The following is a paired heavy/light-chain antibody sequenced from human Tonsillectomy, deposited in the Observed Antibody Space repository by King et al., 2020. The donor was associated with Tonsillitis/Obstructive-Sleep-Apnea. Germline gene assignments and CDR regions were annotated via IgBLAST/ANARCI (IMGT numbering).Heavy chain of an antibody. CDR3: AKGKDWDYTIFGVVIPSFDY. D-gene: IGHD3-3*01. CDR2: ISGSGGST. CDR1: GFTFSSYA. J-gene: IGHJ4*02. Sequence: EVQLVESGGGLVQPGGSLRLSCAASGFTFSSYAMSWVRQAPGKGLEWVSAISGSGGSTYYADSVKGRFTISRDNSKNTLYLQMNSLRAEDTAVYYCAKGKDWDYTIFGVVIPSFDYWGQGTLVTVSS. V-gene: IGHV3-23*04.
Light chain of an antibody. Sequence: DIQMTQSPSTLSASVGDRVTITCRASQSISSWLAWYQQKPGKAPKLLIYDASSLESGVPSRFSGSGSGTEFTLTISSLQPDDFATYYCQQYNSYSWTFGQGTKVEIK. CDR3: QQYNSYSWT. J-gene: IGKJ1*01. CDR1: QSISSW. CDR2: DAS. V-gene: IGKV1-5*01.